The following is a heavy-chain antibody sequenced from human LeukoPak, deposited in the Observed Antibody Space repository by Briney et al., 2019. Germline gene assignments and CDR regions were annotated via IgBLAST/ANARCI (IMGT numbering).Heavy chain of an antibody. CDR3: ARVGCSSTSCYGGSDY. Sequence: SVKVSCKASGGTFSSCAISWVRQAPGQGLEWMGGIIPIFGTANYAQKFQGRVTITADESTSTAYMELSSLRSEDTAVYYCARVGCSSTSCYGGSDYWGQGTLVTVSS. CDR1: GGTFSSCA. D-gene: IGHD2-2*01. CDR2: IIPIFGTA. J-gene: IGHJ4*02. V-gene: IGHV1-69*13.